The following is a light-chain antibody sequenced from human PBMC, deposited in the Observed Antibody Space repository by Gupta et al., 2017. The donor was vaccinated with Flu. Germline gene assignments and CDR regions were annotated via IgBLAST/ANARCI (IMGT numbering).Light chain of an antibody. V-gene: IGKV3-15*01. CDR3: QHEHSCSGP. CDR2: GAF. J-gene: IGKJ1*01. Sequence: EIMMTQSPATLSWSPGESATLSCRASQRVTSNLAWYQHKPGQPPRLLIYGAFRRANGFPARFSGSGYGTEFTLSINSRQSEDCAVYYCQHEHSCSGPFGQGTKVEIK. CDR1: QRVTSN.